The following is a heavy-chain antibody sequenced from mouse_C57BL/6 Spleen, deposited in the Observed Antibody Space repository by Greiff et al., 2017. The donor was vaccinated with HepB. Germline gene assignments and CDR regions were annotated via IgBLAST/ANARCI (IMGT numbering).Heavy chain of an antibody. CDR1: GYTFTSYW. Sequence: QVQLQQPGAELVKPGASVKLSCKASGYTFTSYWMHWVKQRPGQGLEWIGMIHPNSGSTNYNEKFKSKATLTVDKSSSTAYMQLSSLTSDDSAVYYCARLGVYYFDYWGQGTTLTVSS. V-gene: IGHV1-64*01. CDR3: ARLGVYYFDY. J-gene: IGHJ2*01. CDR2: IHPNSGST.